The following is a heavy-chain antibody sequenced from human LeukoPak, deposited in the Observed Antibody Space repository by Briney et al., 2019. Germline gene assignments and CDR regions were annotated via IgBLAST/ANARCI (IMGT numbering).Heavy chain of an antibody. CDR2: IYPGDSNT. Sequence: GESLKISCEGSGYRFSNYWIGWVRQMPGKGLEWMGIIYPGDSNTRHSPSFQGQVTISADKSITTAYLQWSSLKASDTAMYYCTRSRGYCSDGTCYDFDYWGQGILVTVSS. CDR1: GYRFSNYW. J-gene: IGHJ4*02. CDR3: TRSRGYCSDGTCYDFDY. D-gene: IGHD2-15*01. V-gene: IGHV5-51*01.